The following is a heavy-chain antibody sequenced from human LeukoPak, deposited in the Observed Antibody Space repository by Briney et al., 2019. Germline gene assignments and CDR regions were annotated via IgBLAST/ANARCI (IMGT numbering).Heavy chain of an antibody. V-gene: IGHV4-59*01. CDR3: ARGIAARRPPTFDY. Sequence: SETLSLTCTVSGGSISSYYWSWIRQPPGKGLEWIGYIYYSGSTNYNPSLKSRVTISVDTSKNQFSLKLSSVTAADTAVYYCARGIAARRPPTFDYWGQGTLVTVSS. D-gene: IGHD6-6*01. J-gene: IGHJ4*02. CDR2: IYYSGST. CDR1: GGSISSYY.